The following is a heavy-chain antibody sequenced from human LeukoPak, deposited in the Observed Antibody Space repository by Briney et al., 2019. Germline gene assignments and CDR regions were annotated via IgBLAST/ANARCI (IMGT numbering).Heavy chain of an antibody. CDR3: ARDRTTVVTPLEY. J-gene: IGHJ4*02. V-gene: IGHV3-11*01. D-gene: IGHD4-23*01. CDR2: ISNSGTTM. Sequence: PGGSLRLSYAVSGFPFSDYYMSWIRQAPGKGLEWVSYISNSGTTMFYADSVKGRFTISRDNARNLLYLQMNSLRAEDTALYYCARDRTTVVTPLEYWGQGSLVAVSS. CDR1: GFPFSDYY.